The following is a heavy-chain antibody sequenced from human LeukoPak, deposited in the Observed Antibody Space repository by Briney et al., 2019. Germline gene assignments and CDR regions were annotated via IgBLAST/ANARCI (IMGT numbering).Heavy chain of an antibody. V-gene: IGHV3-30-3*01. Sequence: PGGSLGLSCAASGFTFSSYAMHWVRQAPGKGLEWVAVISYDGSNKYYADSVKGRFTISRDNSKNTLYLQMNSLRAEDTAVYYCARIGFGWLVDYWGQGTLVTVSS. CDR1: GFTFSSYA. CDR2: ISYDGSNK. CDR3: ARIGFGWLVDY. J-gene: IGHJ4*02. D-gene: IGHD6-19*01.